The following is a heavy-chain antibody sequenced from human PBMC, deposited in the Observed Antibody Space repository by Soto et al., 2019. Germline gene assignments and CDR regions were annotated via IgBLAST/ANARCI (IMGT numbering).Heavy chain of an antibody. Sequence: AAKVSCKASGGTYSSYAISWGRQAPGQGLEWMGGIIPIFGTANYAQKFQGRVTITADESTSTAYMELSSLRSEDTAVYYCARDSDLVVVTANLCYYYGMDVWGQGTTVSVSS. CDR3: ARDSDLVVVTANLCYYYGMDV. CDR2: IIPIFGTA. J-gene: IGHJ6*01. CDR1: GGTYSSYA. D-gene: IGHD2-21*02. V-gene: IGHV1-69*13.